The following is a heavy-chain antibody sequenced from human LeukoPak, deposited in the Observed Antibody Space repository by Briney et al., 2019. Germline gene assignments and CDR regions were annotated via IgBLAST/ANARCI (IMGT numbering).Heavy chain of an antibody. Sequence: SETLSLTCTVSGGSISSYYWSWIRQPPGKGLEWIGYIYYSGSTNYNPSLKSRVTISVDTSKNQFSLKLSSVTAADTAVYYCARGGYSGRGKQYNWFDPWGQGTRVTVSS. CDR3: ARGGYSGRGKQYNWFDP. J-gene: IGHJ5*02. V-gene: IGHV4-59*01. D-gene: IGHD1-26*01. CDR2: IYYSGST. CDR1: GGSISSYY.